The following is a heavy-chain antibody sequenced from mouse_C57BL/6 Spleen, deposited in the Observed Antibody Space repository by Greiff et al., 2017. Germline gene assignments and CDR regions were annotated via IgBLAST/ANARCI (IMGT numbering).Heavy chain of an antibody. CDR1: GFTFSSYA. J-gene: IGHJ2*01. CDR3: ARPSSHGKKGGYFDY. D-gene: IGHD2-1*01. CDR2: ISDGGSYT. V-gene: IGHV5-4*01. Sequence: EVQGVESGGGLVKPGGSLTLSCAASGFTFSSYAMSWVRQTPEKRLEWVATISDGGSYTYYPDNVKGRFPFSRDNAKHHLSLQMSQLKSEDTAMYYCARPSSHGKKGGYFDYWGQGTTLTVSS.